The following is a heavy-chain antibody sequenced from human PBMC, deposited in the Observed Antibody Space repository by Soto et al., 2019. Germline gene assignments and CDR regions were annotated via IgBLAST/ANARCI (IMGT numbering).Heavy chain of an antibody. CDR1: GGTFSSYT. CDR2: IIPILGIA. V-gene: IGHV1-69*02. CDR3: ARGTKNVGKIVATIPCLDY. Sequence: QVQLVQSGAEVKKPGSSVKVSCKASGGTFSSYTISWVRQAPGQGLEWMGRIIPILGIANYAQKFQGRVTITADKSTSTAYMELSSLRSEDTAVYYCARGTKNVGKIVATIPCLDYWGQGTLVTVSS. D-gene: IGHD5-12*01. J-gene: IGHJ4*02.